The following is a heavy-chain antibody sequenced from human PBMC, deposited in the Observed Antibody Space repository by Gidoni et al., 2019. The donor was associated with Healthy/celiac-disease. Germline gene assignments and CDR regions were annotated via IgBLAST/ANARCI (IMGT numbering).Heavy chain of an antibody. CDR1: GFTFDDYA. Sequence: EVQRVESGGGLVQPGRSLRLSCSATGFTFDDYAMQWVRRAPGKGLLVVSGISWNCGSIGYAYSVKGRFTICRDNAKNSLYLQMNSRRAEDTALYYCAKDIGFWSGYPFFDYWGQGTLVTVSS. CDR2: ISWNCGSI. J-gene: IGHJ4*02. CDR3: AKDIGFWSGYPFFDY. D-gene: IGHD3-3*01. V-gene: IGHV3-9*01.